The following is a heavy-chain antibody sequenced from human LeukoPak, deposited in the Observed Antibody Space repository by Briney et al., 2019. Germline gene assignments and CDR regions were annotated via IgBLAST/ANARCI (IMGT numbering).Heavy chain of an antibody. CDR2: ISSITGAI. Sequence: GGTLRLSCSVSGFSFIKYSMNWVRQAPGKGLEWISYISSITGAIYYAESVKGRFTISRDNAENSLSLQMNSLSAADTAVYYCWLYYDFWSAIDYYYMDVWGKGTTFTVSS. V-gene: IGHV3-48*04. D-gene: IGHD3-3*01. J-gene: IGHJ6*03. CDR1: GFSFIKYS. CDR3: WLYYDFWSAIDYYYMDV.